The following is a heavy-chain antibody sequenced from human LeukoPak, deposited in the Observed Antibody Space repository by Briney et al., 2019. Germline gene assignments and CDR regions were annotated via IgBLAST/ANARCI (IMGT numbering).Heavy chain of an antibody. Sequence: SQTLSLTCAVSGGSISSGGYYWSWIRQPAGKGLEWIGRIYTSGSTNYNPSLKSRVTMSVDTSKNQFSLKLSSVTAADTAVYYCARDEVVPAHVWGKGTTVTVSS. V-gene: IGHV4-61*02. CDR1: GGSISSGGYY. CDR2: IYTSGST. CDR3: ARDEVVPAHV. J-gene: IGHJ6*04. D-gene: IGHD2-2*01.